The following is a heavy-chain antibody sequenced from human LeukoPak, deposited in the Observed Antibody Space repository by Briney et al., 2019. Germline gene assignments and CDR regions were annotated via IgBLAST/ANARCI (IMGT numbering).Heavy chain of an antibody. CDR2: INNDGSYI. Sequence: GGSLRLSCAASGFIFSNSAMNWVRQAPGKGLEWVSSINNDGSYIYYAGSVKGRFTISRDNAKNSLYLRLYSLRVEDTAVYYCARDPTHYLRYGYFDYWGQGTLVTVSS. CDR1: GFIFSNSA. CDR3: ARDPTHYLRYGYFDY. V-gene: IGHV3-21*01. J-gene: IGHJ4*02. D-gene: IGHD3-9*01.